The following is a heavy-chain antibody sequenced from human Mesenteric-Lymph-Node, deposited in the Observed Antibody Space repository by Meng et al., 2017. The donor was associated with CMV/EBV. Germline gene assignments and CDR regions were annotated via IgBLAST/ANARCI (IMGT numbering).Heavy chain of an antibody. V-gene: IGHV4-59*01. Sequence: SETLSLTCTVSGCPISSYYWSWIRQPPGKGLEWIGYIYYSGSINYNPSPKRRVTISEDTSKNQFSLKQSSVVAADTAVYYCAREVGGDLGDFDYWGQGTLVTVSS. CDR2: IYYSGSI. CDR1: GCPISSYY. D-gene: IGHD3-16*01. CDR3: AREVGGDLGDFDY. J-gene: IGHJ4*02.